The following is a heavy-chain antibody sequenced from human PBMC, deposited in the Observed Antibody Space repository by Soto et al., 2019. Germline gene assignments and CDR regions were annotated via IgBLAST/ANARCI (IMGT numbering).Heavy chain of an antibody. CDR2: IDPGDSSA. Sequence: PGESLKISCHGSGYTFFSFWIVWVRQVPGKGLEWVGRIDPGDSSATYSPTFQGHVTISADRSTRSVYLQWRSLRASDTAIYFCARRYCSRADCYSDSWGQGSLVTVSS. J-gene: IGHJ4*02. CDR3: ARRYCSRADCYSDS. D-gene: IGHD2-2*01. V-gene: IGHV5-10-1*01. CDR1: GYTFFSFW.